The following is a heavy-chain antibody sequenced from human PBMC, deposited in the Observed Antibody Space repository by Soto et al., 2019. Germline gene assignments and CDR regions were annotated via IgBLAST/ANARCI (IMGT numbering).Heavy chain of an antibody. Sequence: QVHLVQSGAEVKKPGASVKVSCKASGYTFTSYGITWVRQAPGQGLEWMGWISAHNGNTDYAQKLQGRVIVTRDTSTITAYVELRCLRSTATAVYSCATGRYGDSWGQGPLVTVSS. V-gene: IGHV1-18*01. CDR2: ISAHNGNT. D-gene: IGHD1-1*01. J-gene: IGHJ5*01. CDR1: GYTFTSYG. CDR3: ATGRYGDS.